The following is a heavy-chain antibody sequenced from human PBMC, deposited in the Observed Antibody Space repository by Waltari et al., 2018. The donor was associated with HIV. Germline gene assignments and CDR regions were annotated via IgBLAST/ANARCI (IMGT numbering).Heavy chain of an antibody. D-gene: IGHD3-9*01. CDR2: ISYDGSKK. J-gene: IGHJ4*02. CDR3: AREGILTGYCLDY. V-gene: IGHV3-30*01. Sequence: QVQLVESGGGVVQPGRSLRLSCSASGFTFRSYAIHGVRQAPGKGLEWVAVISYDGSKKYYADSVKGRFTISRDNSKNTLYLQMNSLRAEDTAVYYCAREGILTGYCLDYWGQGTLVTVSS. CDR1: GFTFRSYA.